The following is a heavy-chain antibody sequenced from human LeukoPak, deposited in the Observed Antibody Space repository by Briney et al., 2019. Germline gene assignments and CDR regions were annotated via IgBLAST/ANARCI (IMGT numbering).Heavy chain of an antibody. V-gene: IGHV1-18*01. CDR3: ARDRGFGELLEYYYYYYMDV. J-gene: IGHJ6*03. CDR1: GYTFTSYA. CDR2: ISAYNGNT. Sequence: ASVKVSCKASGYTFTSYAITWVRQAPGQGLEWMGWISAYNGNTNYAQKLQGRVTMTTDTSTSTAYMELRSLRSDDTAVYYYARDRGFGELLEYYYYYYMDVWGKGTTVTISS. D-gene: IGHD3-10*01.